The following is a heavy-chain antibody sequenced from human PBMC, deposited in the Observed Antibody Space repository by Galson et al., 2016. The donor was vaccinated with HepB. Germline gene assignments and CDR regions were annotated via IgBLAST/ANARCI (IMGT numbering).Heavy chain of an antibody. Sequence: SLRLSCAASGFTFSDHYMDWVRQAPGKGLEWVGRTGSKADSYTTEYAASVKGRFTISRDDSKNSLYLQMNSLKTEDTAMYYCAREIKRGYSGYDWDLYYYHAMDVWGKGTTVTVSS. D-gene: IGHD5-12*01. J-gene: IGHJ6*04. CDR3: AREIKRGYSGYDWDLYYYHAMDV. V-gene: IGHV3-72*01. CDR1: GFTFSDHY. CDR2: TGSKADSYTT.